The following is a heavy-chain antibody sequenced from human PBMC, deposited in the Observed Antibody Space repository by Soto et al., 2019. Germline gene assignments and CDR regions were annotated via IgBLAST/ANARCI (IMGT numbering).Heavy chain of an antibody. V-gene: IGHV4-34*01. D-gene: IGHD3-16*01. CDR1: GGSFRGYF. CDR3: QGGDF. J-gene: IGHJ4*02. CDR2: INDSGST. Sequence: SETLSLTCAVSGGSFRGYFWSWIRQSPDKGLEWIGEINDSGSTYYNPSFKSRLTISVDTSKSQISLTLTSVTAADSAVYYCQGGDFWGQGTRVTVS.